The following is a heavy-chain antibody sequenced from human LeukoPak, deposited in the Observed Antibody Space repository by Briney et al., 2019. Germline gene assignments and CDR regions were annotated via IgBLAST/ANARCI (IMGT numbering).Heavy chain of an antibody. CDR3: ARNSAYYYDSSGYPFDY. CDR2: IIPIFGTA. Sequence: GSSVKVSCKASGGTFSSYAISWVRQAPGQGLEWMGGIIPIFGTANYAQKFQGRVTITADESTSTAYMELSSLRSEDTAVYYCARNSAYYYDSSGYPFDYWGQGTLVTVSS. D-gene: IGHD3-22*01. CDR1: GGTFSSYA. J-gene: IGHJ4*02. V-gene: IGHV1-69*01.